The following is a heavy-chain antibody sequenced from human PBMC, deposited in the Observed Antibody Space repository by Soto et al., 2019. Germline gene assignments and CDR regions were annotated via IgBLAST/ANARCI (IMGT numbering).Heavy chain of an antibody. CDR1: GFTFSSYA. D-gene: IGHD5-12*01. CDR2: ISSNGGST. CDR3: VKGEQGWLQSNFDY. J-gene: IGHJ4*02. V-gene: IGHV3-64D*06. Sequence: GGSLRLSCSASGFTFSSYAMHWVRQAPGKGLEYVSAISSNGGSTYYTDSVKGRFTISRDNSKNTLYLQMSSLRAEDTAVYYCVKGEQGWLQSNFDYWGQGTLVTVSS.